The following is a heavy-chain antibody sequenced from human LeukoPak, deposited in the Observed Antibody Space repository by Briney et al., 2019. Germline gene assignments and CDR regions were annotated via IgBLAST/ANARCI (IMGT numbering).Heavy chain of an antibody. CDR2: ISGSGGST. V-gene: IGHV3-23*01. CDR3: AKDSDGRGSDWSDFDY. Sequence: GGSLRLSCAASGFTFSSYAMSWVRQAPGKGLEWVSAISGSGGSTYYADSVKGRFTISRDNSKNTLYLQMNSLRAEDTAVYYWAKDSDGRGSDWSDFDYGGQGTLATVSS. CDR1: GFTFSSYA. D-gene: IGHD5-12*01. J-gene: IGHJ4*02.